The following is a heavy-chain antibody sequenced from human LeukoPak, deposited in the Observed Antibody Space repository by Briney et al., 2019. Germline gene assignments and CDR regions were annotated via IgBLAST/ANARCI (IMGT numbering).Heavy chain of an antibody. J-gene: IGHJ4*02. V-gene: IGHV3-30*02. CDR2: IRYDGSNK. D-gene: IGHD5-18*01. CDR3: AKDLRVDQQLWLDY. CDR1: GFTFCGYG. Sequence: GGYLSFYSSASGFTFCGYGLHWVRQAPGKGLEWVAFIRYDGSNKYYADSVKGRFTISRDNSKNTLYLQMNSLRAEDTAVYYCAKDLRVDQQLWLDYWGQGTLVTVSS.